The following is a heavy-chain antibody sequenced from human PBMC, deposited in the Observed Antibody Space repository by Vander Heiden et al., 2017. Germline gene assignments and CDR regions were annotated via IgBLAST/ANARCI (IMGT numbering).Heavy chain of an antibody. CDR3: ARRGRLPFDY. Sequence: QVQLPQWGAGLLKPSEPLSLTCSVYGGSFSGYYWTWIRQPPGKGLEWIGEINESGSTNYNPSLKSRVTISGDTSKNQFSLRLTSVTAADTAVYYCARRGRLPFDYWGQGTLVTVSS. D-gene: IGHD6-25*01. CDR2: INESGST. J-gene: IGHJ4*02. V-gene: IGHV4-34*02. CDR1: GGSFSGYY.